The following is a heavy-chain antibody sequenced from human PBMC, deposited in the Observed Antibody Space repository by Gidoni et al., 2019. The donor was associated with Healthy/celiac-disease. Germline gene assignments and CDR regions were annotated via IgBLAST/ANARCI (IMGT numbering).Heavy chain of an antibody. V-gene: IGHV4-59*01. CDR1: GGSISSYY. CDR2: IYYSGST. Sequence: QVQLQESGPGLVKPSETLSLTCTVSGGSISSYYWSWIRQPPGKGLEWIGYIYYSGSTNYNPSLKSRVTISVDTSKNQFSLKLSSVTAADTAVYYCARDRGGGGSSFDYWGQGTLVTVSS. D-gene: IGHD1-26*01. CDR3: ARDRGGGGSSFDY. J-gene: IGHJ4*02.